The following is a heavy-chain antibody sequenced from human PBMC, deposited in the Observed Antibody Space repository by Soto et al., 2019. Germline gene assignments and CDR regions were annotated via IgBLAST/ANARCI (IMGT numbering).Heavy chain of an antibody. V-gene: IGHV1-69*06. J-gene: IGHJ6*02. CDR2: ILPVFGTT. Sequence: QVQLVQSGAEVKKPGSSVKVSCKASGDTSSNYGVSWVRQAPGQGLEWIGGILPVFGTTTYARNFQGRITITADKSSSTVYMELTSLRSDDTSTYYCPRDPDEVVGTDYHYYGMDFWDQGATVTVSS. CDR3: PRDPDEVVGTDYHYYGMDF. CDR1: GDTSSNYG. D-gene: IGHD1-26*01.